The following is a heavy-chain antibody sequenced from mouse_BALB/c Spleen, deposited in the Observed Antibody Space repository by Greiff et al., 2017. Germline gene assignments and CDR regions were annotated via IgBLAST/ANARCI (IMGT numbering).Heavy chain of an antibody. CDR2: IWRGGST. CDR1: GFSLTSYG. J-gene: IGHJ4*01. V-gene: IGHV2-5-1*01. Sequence: VKLVESGPSLVQPSQSLSITCTVSGFSLTSYGVHWVRQSPGKGLEWLGVIWRGGSTDYNAAFMSRLSITKDNSKSQVFFKMNSLQADDTAIYYCAKPYGNYVNYAMDYWGQGTSVTVSS. CDR3: AKPYGNYVNYAMDY. D-gene: IGHD2-10*02.